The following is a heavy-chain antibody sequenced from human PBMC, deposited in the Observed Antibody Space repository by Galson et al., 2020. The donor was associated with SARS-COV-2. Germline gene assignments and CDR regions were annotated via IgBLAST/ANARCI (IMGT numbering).Heavy chain of an antibody. D-gene: IGHD6-19*01. CDR2: ISWNSGGI. Sequence: TGGSLRLSCAASGFRFDEYAMQWVRQVPGKGLEWVSGISWNSGGIGYADAVKGRFTVSRDNAENTLFLEMNSLRLEDTAVYYCARVGPVAGPLDYWGQGTLVTFSS. CDR3: ARVGPVAGPLDY. CDR1: GFRFDEYA. V-gene: IGHV3-9*01. J-gene: IGHJ4*02.